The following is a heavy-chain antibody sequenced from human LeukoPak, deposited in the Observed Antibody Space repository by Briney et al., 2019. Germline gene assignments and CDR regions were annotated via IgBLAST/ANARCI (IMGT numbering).Heavy chain of an antibody. CDR1: GGSISSSSYY. D-gene: IGHD3-3*01. CDR3: ARPWSGDWFDP. CDR2: IYYSGST. V-gene: IGHV4-39*01. Sequence: PSETLSLTCTVSGGSISSSSYYWGWIRQPPGKGLEWTGSIYYSGSTYYNPSLKSRVTISVDTSKNQFSLKLSSVTAADTAVYYCARPWSGDWFDPWGQGTLVTVSS. J-gene: IGHJ5*02.